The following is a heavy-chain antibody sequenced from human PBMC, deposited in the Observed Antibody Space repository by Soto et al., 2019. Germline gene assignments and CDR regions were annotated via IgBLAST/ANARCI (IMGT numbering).Heavy chain of an antibody. Sequence: EVQLVESGGVLVQPGGSLRLSCAASGFTVSSNYMSWVRQAPGKGLEWVSVIYSGGSTYYADSVKGRLTIPRDYPKNTLYLQMNSLRAEATAVYYCWRDLHYVAFDIYFYCFMYVWGQGTTVTVSS. J-gene: IGHJ6*02. CDR1: GFTVSSNY. CDR2: IYSGGST. CDR3: WRDLHYVAFDIYFYCFMYV. V-gene: IGHV3-66*01. D-gene: IGHD3-16*01.